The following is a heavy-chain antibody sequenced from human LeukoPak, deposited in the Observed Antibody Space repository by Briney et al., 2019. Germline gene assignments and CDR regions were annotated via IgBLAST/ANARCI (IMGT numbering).Heavy chain of an antibody. J-gene: IGHJ4*02. D-gene: IGHD3-9*01. CDR2: ISSSGTTI. CDR1: GFTFSNAW. V-gene: IGHV3-11*04. Sequence: GGSLRLSCAASGFTFSNAWMSWVRQAPGKGLEWVSYISSSGTTIYYADSVQGRFTISRDNAKNSLYPQMNSLRAEDTAVYYCAREGLSSILTGYHAWDYWGQGTLVTVSS. CDR3: AREGLSSILTGYHAWDY.